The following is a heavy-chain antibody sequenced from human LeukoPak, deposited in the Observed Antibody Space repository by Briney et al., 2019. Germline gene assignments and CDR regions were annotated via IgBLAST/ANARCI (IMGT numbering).Heavy chain of an antibody. J-gene: IGHJ4*02. CDR1: GYSFTSYW. D-gene: IGHD3-22*01. CDR3: ARSYFDSSGYYYAGY. Sequence: GQSLKISCKGSGYSFTSYWIGWVRKMPGKGLGWRGVIYPADSDTRYSPSFQGQVTISVDKSITTAYLQWSSLKASDTAMYYCARSYFDSSGYYYAGYWGQGTLVTVSS. CDR2: IYPADSDT. V-gene: IGHV5-51*01.